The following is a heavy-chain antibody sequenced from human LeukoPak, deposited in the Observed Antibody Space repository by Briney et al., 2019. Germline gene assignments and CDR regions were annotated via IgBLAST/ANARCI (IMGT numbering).Heavy chain of an antibody. CDR3: ARGYCSGGSCFDPQFDY. V-gene: IGHV1-46*01. J-gene: IGHJ4*02. CDR1: GYTFTSYY. CDR2: INPSGGST. Sequence: ASVKVSCKASGYTFTSYYMHWVRQAPGQGLEWMGIINPSGGSTSYAQKFQGRVTMTRDTSTSTVYMELSSLRSEDTAVYYCARGYCSGGSCFDPQFDYWGQGTLVTVSS. D-gene: IGHD2-15*01.